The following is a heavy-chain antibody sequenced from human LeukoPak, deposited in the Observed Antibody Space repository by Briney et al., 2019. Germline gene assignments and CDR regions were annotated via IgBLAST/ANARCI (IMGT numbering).Heavy chain of an antibody. CDR3: ARDRGFN. CDR1: GFTVSSNY. Sequence: GGSLRLSCAAAGFTVSSNYMSWVRQAPGKGLEWVSVIYSGGTTYYADSVKGRFTVSRDNSKNTLYLQMNSLRAEDTAVYYCARDRGFNWGQGTLVTVSS. CDR2: IYSGGTT. V-gene: IGHV3-66*01. D-gene: IGHD3-10*01. J-gene: IGHJ4*02.